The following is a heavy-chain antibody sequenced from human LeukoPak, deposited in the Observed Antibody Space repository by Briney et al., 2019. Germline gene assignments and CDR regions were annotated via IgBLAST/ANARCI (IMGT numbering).Heavy chain of an antibody. J-gene: IGHJ5*02. V-gene: IGHV3-23*01. CDR3: AKARSGWAWFDP. CDR1: GFIFANYA. CDR2: IRTRGGGT. Sequence: GGSLRLSCAASGFIFANYAMSWVRQGAGEGLEWGSTIRTRGGGTYYAHSVKGRSTISRDNSKSTLYLQMNSLRAEDTAVYYCAKARSGWAWFDPWGQGTLVTVSS. D-gene: IGHD6-19*01.